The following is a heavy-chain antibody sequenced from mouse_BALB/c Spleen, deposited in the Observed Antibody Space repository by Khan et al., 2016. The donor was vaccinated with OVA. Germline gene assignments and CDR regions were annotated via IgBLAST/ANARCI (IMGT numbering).Heavy chain of an antibody. J-gene: IGHJ2*01. V-gene: IGHV14-3*02. CDR1: GFNIKDTY. D-gene: IGHD1-1*01. CDR3: ARRRNYYGSLDY. CDR2: IDPANGNT. Sequence: VQLQQSGAELVKPGASVKLSCTASGFNIKDTYMHWVKQRPEQGLEWIGRIDPANGNTKYDPKFQGKATITADTSSNTAYLQLSGLTSEDTAVYDCARRRNYYGSLDYWGQGTTLTVSS.